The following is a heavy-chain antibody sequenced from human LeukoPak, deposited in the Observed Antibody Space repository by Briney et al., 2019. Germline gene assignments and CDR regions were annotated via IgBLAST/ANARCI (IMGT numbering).Heavy chain of an antibody. CDR1: GFTFRGSA. D-gene: IGHD3-10*01. Sequence: GGSLRLSCAGSGFTFRGSAMHWVRQASGKGLEWVGRIRSKANSYATAYAASVKGRFTISRDDSKNTAYLQMNSLKTEDTAVYYCTRHAPAYGSGSYYLDYWGQGTLVTVSS. J-gene: IGHJ4*02. V-gene: IGHV3-73*01. CDR3: TRHAPAYGSGSYYLDY. CDR2: IRSKANSYAT.